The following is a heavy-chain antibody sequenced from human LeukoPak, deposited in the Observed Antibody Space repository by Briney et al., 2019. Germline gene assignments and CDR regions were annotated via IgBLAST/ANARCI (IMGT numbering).Heavy chain of an antibody. D-gene: IGHD6-19*01. CDR1: GVSISSTSYY. CDR3: ARGVRYSSGWYGEYYFDY. Sequence: SETLSLTCTVSGVSISSTSYYWGWIRQPPGKGLEWIGSIYYRGSTYYNPSLKSRVTISVDTSKNQFSLKLSSVTAADTAVYFCARGVRYSSGWYGEYYFDYWGQETLVTVSS. V-gene: IGHV4-39*01. CDR2: IYYRGST. J-gene: IGHJ4*02.